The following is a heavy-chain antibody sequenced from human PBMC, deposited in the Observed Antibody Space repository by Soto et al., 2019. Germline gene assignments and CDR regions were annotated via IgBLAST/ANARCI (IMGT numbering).Heavy chain of an antibody. J-gene: IGHJ5*02. Sequence: GGSLRLSCAASGFTYSNYAMNWVRQAPEKGLEWVAYISASSRSIYYADSVKGRFTISRDNAKNSLYLQMNSLRAEDAAVYYCAIGAGTSLGGWFDPWGQGTLVTVSS. D-gene: IGHD3-16*01. CDR1: GFTYSNYA. CDR2: ISASSRSI. CDR3: AIGAGTSLGGWFDP. V-gene: IGHV3-48*01.